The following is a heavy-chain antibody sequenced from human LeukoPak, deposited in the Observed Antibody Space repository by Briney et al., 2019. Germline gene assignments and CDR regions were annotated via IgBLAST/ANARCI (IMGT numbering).Heavy chain of an antibody. CDR3: ARPDCSSTSCPFDY. Sequence: PSETLSLTCGVYGGSFSGYYWSWIRQPPGKGLEWIGEINHSGSTNYNPSLKSRVTISVDTSKNQFSLKLSSVTAADTAVYYCARPDCSSTSCPFDYWGQGTLVTVSS. CDR2: INHSGST. J-gene: IGHJ4*02. V-gene: IGHV4-34*01. CDR1: GGSFSGYY. D-gene: IGHD2-2*01.